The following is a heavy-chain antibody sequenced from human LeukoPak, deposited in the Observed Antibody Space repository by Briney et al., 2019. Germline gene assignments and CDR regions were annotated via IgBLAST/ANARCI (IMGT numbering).Heavy chain of an antibody. V-gene: IGHV4-59*01. D-gene: IGHD2-2*01. CDR1: GGSISSYY. CDR3: ARDPYQLLSTGYYFDY. Sequence: PSETLSLTCTVSGGSISSYYWTWIRQPPGKGLEWIGYIYYSGSTDYNPSLKSRVTILVDTSKNQFSLKLTSVTAADTAVYYCARDPYQLLSTGYYFDYWGQGTLVTVSS. CDR2: IYYSGST. J-gene: IGHJ4*02.